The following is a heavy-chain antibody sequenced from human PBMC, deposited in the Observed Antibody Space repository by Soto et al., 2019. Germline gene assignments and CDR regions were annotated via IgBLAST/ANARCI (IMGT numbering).Heavy chain of an antibody. CDR1: GFTFSSYG. Sequence: GGSLRLSCAASGFTFSSYGMHWVRQAPGKGLEWVAVIWYDGSNKYYADSVKGRFTISRDNSKNTLYLQMNSLRAEDTAVYYCASCPFDFSSYYYYMDVWGKGTTVTVSS. J-gene: IGHJ6*03. V-gene: IGHV3-33*01. CDR3: ASCPFDFSSYYYYMDV. CDR2: IWYDGSNK.